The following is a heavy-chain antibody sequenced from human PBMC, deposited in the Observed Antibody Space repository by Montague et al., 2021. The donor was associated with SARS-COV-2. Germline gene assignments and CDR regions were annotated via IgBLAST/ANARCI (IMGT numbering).Heavy chain of an antibody. D-gene: IGHD5-12*01. V-gene: IGHV6-1*01. CDR1: GDSVSSNSAA. J-gene: IGHJ4*02. CDR3: ARGWVATIPHMDN. CDR2: TYYRSKWHN. Sequence: CAISGDSVSSNSAAWNWIRQSPSRGLEWLGRTYYRSKWHNDYAVSVKSRITINPDTSKNQFSLQLKSVTPEDTAVYHCARGWVATIPHMDNWGQGSLVIVSS.